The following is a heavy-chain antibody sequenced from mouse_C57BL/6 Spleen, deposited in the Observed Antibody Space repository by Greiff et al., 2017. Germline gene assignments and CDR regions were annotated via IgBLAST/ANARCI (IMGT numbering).Heavy chain of an antibody. V-gene: IGHV10-1*01. CDR3: GRGGNYAMDY. Sequence: EVKLQESGGGLVQPKGSLKLSCAASGFSFNTYAMNWVRQAPGKGLEWVARIRSKSNNYATYYADSVKDRFTISRDDSESMLYLQMNNLKTEDTALYYGGRGGNYAMDYWVKGTSAPVSS. CDR1: GFSFNTYA. J-gene: IGHJ4*01. CDR2: IRSKSNNYAT.